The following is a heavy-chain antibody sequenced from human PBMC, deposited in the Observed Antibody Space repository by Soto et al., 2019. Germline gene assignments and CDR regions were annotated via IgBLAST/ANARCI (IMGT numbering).Heavy chain of an antibody. Sequence: GGSLRLSCAASGFTFSNYAMSWVRQAPGKGLEWVSGISGSGGSTFYADSVKGRFTISRDNSRNTLYLQMNSLRVEDTAVYYCAKAPRFLEWLLLNYFDYWGQGTLVTDSS. J-gene: IGHJ4*02. CDR3: AKAPRFLEWLLLNYFDY. V-gene: IGHV3-23*01. CDR2: ISGSGGST. D-gene: IGHD3-3*01. CDR1: GFTFSNYA.